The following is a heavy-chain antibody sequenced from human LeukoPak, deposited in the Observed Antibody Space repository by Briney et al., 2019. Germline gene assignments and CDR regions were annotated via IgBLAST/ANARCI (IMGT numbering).Heavy chain of an antibody. CDR2: IWYDGSNK. CDR1: GFTFSSYG. V-gene: IGHV3-33*01. CDR3: AAWGRDPLDY. D-gene: IGHD3-16*01. J-gene: IGHJ4*02. Sequence: GRSLRLSCAASGFTFSSYGMHWVRQAPGKGLEWVAVIWYDGSNKYYADSVKGRFTISRDNSKNTLYLRMNSLRAEDTAVYYCAAWGRDPLDYWGQGTLVTVSS.